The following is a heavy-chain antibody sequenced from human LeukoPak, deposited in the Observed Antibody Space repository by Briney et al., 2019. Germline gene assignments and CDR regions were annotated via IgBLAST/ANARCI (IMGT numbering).Heavy chain of an antibody. D-gene: IGHD3-22*01. J-gene: IGHJ4*02. CDR2: ITASSTYI. CDR3: AREYYYDENAGNY. Sequence: PGGSLRLSCAASGFSFSRSSMGWVRQAPGKGLEWVSSITASSTYIYYADSVKGRFTISRDNVEKPVYLQMNSLRAEDTAVYYCAREYYYDENAGNYWGQGTLVTVSS. V-gene: IGHV3-21*01. CDR1: GFSFSRSS.